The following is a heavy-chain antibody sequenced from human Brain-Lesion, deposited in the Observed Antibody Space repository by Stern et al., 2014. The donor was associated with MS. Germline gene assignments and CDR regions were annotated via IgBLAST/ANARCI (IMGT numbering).Heavy chain of an antibody. D-gene: IGHD5-18*01. J-gene: IGHJ1*01. CDR2: IYYSGST. Sequence: QVQLQESGPGLVKPSETLSLTCTVSGGSISSSSYYWGWIRQPPGKGLEXIGSIYYSGSTYYNPSLKSRVTISVDTSKNQFSLKLSSVTAADTAVYYCAREMGFGAMEEYFQHWGQGTLVTVSS. CDR3: AREMGFGAMEEYFQH. V-gene: IGHV4-39*02. CDR1: GGSISSSSYY.